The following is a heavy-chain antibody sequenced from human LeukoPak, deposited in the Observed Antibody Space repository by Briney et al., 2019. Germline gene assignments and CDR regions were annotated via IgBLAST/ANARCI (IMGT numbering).Heavy chain of an antibody. Sequence: SETLSLTCAVYGESLSNYYWSWIRQPPGKGLEWIGEINHYGSTNYNPSLKSRITISVDTSKNQFSLRLSSVTAADTAMYYCAKSGGYGLIDYWGQGTLVTVSS. D-gene: IGHD1-26*01. CDR3: AKSGGYGLIDY. J-gene: IGHJ4*02. CDR1: GESLSNYY. V-gene: IGHV4-34*01. CDR2: INHYGST.